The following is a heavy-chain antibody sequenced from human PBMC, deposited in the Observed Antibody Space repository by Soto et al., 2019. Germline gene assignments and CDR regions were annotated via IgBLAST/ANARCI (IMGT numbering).Heavy chain of an antibody. CDR3: ARVGFKWAITGTTWGWFDP. Sequence: QVQLVQSGDEVKKPGASVKVSCKASGYTFTSYGSSWVRQAPGQGLEWMGWFSAYKGNTNYAQTLQGRVTMTTDTSTSTAYMELRSLRSDDTAVYYCARVGFKWAITGTTWGWFDPWGQGTLVTVSS. J-gene: IGHJ5*02. D-gene: IGHD1-7*01. V-gene: IGHV1-18*01. CDR2: FSAYKGNT. CDR1: GYTFTSYG.